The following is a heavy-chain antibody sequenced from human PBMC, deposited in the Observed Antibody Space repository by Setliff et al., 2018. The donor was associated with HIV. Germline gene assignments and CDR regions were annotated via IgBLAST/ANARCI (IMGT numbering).Heavy chain of an antibody. J-gene: IGHJ5*02. V-gene: IGHV1-69*13. CDR2: IIPIVGTP. D-gene: IGHD3-22*01. Sequence: SVKVSCKASGGTFRNYAISWVRQAPGQGLEWMGGIIPIVGTPHYAQKFQGRVTITADESTNTAYMELSSLRSEDTAIYFCASAAYYHDSTGYQADHWGQGTLVTVS. CDR3: ASAAYYHDSTGYQADH. CDR1: GGTFRNYA.